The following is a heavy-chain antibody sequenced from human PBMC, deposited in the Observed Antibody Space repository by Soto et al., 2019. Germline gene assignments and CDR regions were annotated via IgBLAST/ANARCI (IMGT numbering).Heavy chain of an antibody. CDR2: IYWDNYK. V-gene: IGHV2-5*02. J-gene: IGHJ4*01. Sequence: QITLKESGPTLVKPTQTLTLTCTFSGFSLSSSGVGVGWIRQPPGKALEWLALIYWDNYKQYSPSLKNRFTITKDTSKNQVVLTMTKMEPVDTGTYYCARVMGSGTVGVFDYWGHGTLVTVSS. CDR1: GFSLSSSGVG. D-gene: IGHD6-13*01. CDR3: ARVMGSGTVGVFDY.